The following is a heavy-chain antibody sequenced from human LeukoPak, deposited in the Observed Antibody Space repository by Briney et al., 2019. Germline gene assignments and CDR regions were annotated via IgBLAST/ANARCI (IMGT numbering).Heavy chain of an antibody. CDR1: GGSISSSNW. V-gene: IGHV4-4*02. D-gene: IGHD6-13*01. J-gene: IGHJ4*02. CDR2: IYHSGST. CDR3: ARDGQQLLAGEPFDY. Sequence: SGTLPLTCAVSGGSISSSNWWSWVRQPPGKGLEWIGEIYHSGSTNYNPSLKSRVTISVDKSKNQFSLKLSSVTAADTAVYYCARDGQQLLAGEPFDYWGQGTLVTVSS.